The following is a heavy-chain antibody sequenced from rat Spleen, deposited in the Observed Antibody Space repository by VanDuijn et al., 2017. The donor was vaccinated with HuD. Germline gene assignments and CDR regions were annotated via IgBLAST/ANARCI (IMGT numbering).Heavy chain of an antibody. V-gene: IGHV5-29*01. J-gene: IGHJ1*01. CDR3: ARPQWDYWYFDF. CDR2: ISYDGSST. CDR1: GFTFSDYY. D-gene: IGHD1-1*01. Sequence: EVQLVESDGGLVQPGRSLKLSCAASGFTFSDYYMAWVRQAPTKGLEWVATISYDGSSTYYRDSVKGRFTISRDNAKSTLYLQMDSLRSEDTATYYCARPQWDYWYFDFWGPGTMVTVSS.